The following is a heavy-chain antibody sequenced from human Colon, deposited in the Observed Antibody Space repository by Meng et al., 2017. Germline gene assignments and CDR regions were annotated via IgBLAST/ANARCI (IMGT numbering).Heavy chain of an antibody. Sequence: QVALQEAGPGLVKPSGTLSLTCAFAGTSISRSNWWTWVRQAPGKGLEWIGEIYHIGSTNYNPSLKSRVTILVDESKNEFSLKLTSVTAADTAVYYCARENDSGNSYDHWGRGTLVTVSS. J-gene: IGHJ4*02. CDR2: IYHIGST. V-gene: IGHV4-4*02. CDR3: ARENDSGNSYDH. D-gene: IGHD3-10*01. CDR1: GTSISRSNW.